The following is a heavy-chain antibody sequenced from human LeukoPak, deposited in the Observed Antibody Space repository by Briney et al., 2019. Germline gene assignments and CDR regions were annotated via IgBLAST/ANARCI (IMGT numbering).Heavy chain of an antibody. V-gene: IGHV3-23*01. J-gene: IGHJ4*02. CDR2: ISNDGSHI. Sequence: GGSLRLSCGGSGYTFSSNAINWVRQTPGKGLEWLSAISNDGSHIYYTDSVKGRFTTSGDNSRNTVYLQMNGLRVEDTAIYYCATVMGSSPSTAYFAYWGQGTLVTVSS. CDR1: GYTFSSNA. CDR3: ATVMGSSPSTAYFAY. D-gene: IGHD6-6*01.